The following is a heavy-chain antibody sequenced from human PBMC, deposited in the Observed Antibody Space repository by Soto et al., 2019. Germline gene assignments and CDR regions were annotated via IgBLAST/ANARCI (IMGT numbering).Heavy chain of an antibody. CDR2: INHSRIT. CDR3: ARFNSPNYYYALDV. CDR1: GGSFTGYY. V-gene: IGHV4-34*01. J-gene: IGHJ6*02. D-gene: IGHD2-21*01. Sequence: QVQLQQWGAGLLKPSETLSLTCDVYGGSFTGYYWSWIRQPPGKGLEWIGEINHSRITNYNPSLKRRGTISVDTSKYQCSLKLTSVTAADAAVYYCARFNSPNYYYALDVWGQGTTVTVSS.